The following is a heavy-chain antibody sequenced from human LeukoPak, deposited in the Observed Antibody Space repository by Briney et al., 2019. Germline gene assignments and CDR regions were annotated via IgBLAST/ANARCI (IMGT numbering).Heavy chain of an antibody. J-gene: IGHJ4*02. D-gene: IGHD4-17*01. CDR1: GGSVSSSSYY. V-gene: IGHV4-61*01. CDR2: ISYSGST. Sequence: PSETLSLTCTVSGGSVSSSSYYWSWIRQPPGKGLEWIGYISYSGSTNYIPSLKSRVTMSVDTSKNQFSLKVSSVTAADTAVYYCASRDYGDSHFDYWGQGTLVTVSS. CDR3: ASRDYGDSHFDY.